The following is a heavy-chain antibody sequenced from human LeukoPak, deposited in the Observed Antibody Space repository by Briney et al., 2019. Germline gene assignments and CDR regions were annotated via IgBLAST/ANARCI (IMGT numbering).Heavy chain of an antibody. CDR3: ARGAAVALEL. D-gene: IGHD6-19*01. Sequence: GGSLRLSCGASGFTLIDYNMHWVRQAPGKGLEYVAFIQFDGTTEYYTDSVKGRLTMSRDKSKNTLYLQMNSLRGGDTAVYYCARGAAVALELWGQGTLVTVSS. V-gene: IGHV3-30*02. J-gene: IGHJ4*02. CDR1: GFTLIDYN. CDR2: IQFDGTTE.